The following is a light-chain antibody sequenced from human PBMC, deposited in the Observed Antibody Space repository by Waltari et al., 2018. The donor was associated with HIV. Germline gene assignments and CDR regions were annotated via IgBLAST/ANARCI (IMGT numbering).Light chain of an antibody. CDR1: QDISNW. CDR3: QQANTYLSLA. J-gene: IGKJ4*01. Sequence: DIQMTQSPSSVSASVGDSVTIPCRASQDISNWLAWYQKKPGKAPELLIYAASRLQTGVPSRFSGSGSGTEFTLTISSLQPEDFATYFCQQANTYLSLAFGGGTKVEI. CDR2: AAS. V-gene: IGKV1-12*02.